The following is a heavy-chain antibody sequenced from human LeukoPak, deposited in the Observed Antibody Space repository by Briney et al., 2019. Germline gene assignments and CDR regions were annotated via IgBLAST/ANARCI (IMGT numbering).Heavy chain of an antibody. V-gene: IGHV4-39*01. J-gene: IGHJ4*02. D-gene: IGHD2-21*02. Sequence: SETLSLTCTVSGGSISSSSYYWGWTRQPPGKGLEWIGSIYYSGSTYYNPSLKSRVTISVDTSKNQFSLKLSSVTAADTAVYYCARGGYCGGDCYFYYWGQGTLVTVSS. CDR1: GGSISSSSYY. CDR2: IYYSGST. CDR3: ARGGYCGGDCYFYY.